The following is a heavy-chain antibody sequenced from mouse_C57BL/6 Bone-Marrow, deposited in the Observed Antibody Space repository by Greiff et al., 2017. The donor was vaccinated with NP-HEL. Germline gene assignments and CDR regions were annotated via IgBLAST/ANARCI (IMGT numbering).Heavy chain of an antibody. V-gene: IGHV1-58*01. CDR2: IYLGNGYT. CDR1: GYTFTSYG. J-gene: IGHJ4*01. D-gene: IGHD4-1*01. CDR3: AREGTGTIAKDY. Sequence: EVQLQQSGAELVRPGSSVKMSCKTSGYTFTSYGINWVKQRPGQGLEWIGYIYLGNGYTEYNEKFKGKATLNSDTSSSTAYMQLSSLTSEDSAIYFCAREGTGTIAKDYWGQRTSVTVSS.